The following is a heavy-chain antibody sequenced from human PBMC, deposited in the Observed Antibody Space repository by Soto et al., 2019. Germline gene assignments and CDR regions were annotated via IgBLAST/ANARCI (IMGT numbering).Heavy chain of an antibody. CDR3: AKPAPHYYYFYGMDL. CDR2: IYYSGST. J-gene: IGHJ6*02. D-gene: IGHD6-13*01. V-gene: IGHV4-39*01. Sequence: ETRASTFTVSGGSISSSSYYWGWIRQPPVKVLEWIGSIYYSGSTYYNPSLKSRVTISVDTSNNQFSLKLSSVTAAHTAVYSCAKPAPHYYYFYGMDLWGQGTTVT. CDR1: GGSISSSSYY.